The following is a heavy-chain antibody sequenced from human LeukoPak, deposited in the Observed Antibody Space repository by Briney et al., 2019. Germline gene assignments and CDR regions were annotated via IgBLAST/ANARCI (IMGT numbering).Heavy chain of an antibody. J-gene: IGHJ4*02. Sequence: GASVKVSCKASGYSFTSHYTHWVRQAPGQGLEWMGIINPSAGTTSCAQKFQGRLTMTRETSTSTLYMELSSLGSEDTAVYYCARDSRFGVEGVTSGVDYWGQGTLVTVSS. V-gene: IGHV1-46*01. CDR1: GYSFTSHY. CDR3: ARDSRFGVEGVTSGVDY. D-gene: IGHD1-26*01. CDR2: INPSAGTT.